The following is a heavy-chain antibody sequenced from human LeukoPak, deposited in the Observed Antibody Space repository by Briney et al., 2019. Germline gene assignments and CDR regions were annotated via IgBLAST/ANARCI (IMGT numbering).Heavy chain of an antibody. J-gene: IGHJ5*02. CDR2: IYPGDSDT. D-gene: IGHD2-8*01. V-gene: IGHV5-51*01. CDR3: ARGFCTIDNCDNWFDP. CDR1: GYSFITFW. Sequence: GESLKISCKGFGYSFITFWIGWLRQLPGKGLEWMGIIYPGDSDTRYSPSFQGQVTISADKSINTAYLQWSSLKASDTAMYYCARGFCTIDNCDNWFDPWGQGTLVTVSS.